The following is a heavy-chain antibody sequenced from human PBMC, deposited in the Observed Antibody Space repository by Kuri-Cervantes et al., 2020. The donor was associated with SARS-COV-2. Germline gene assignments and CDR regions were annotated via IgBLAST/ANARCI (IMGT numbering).Heavy chain of an antibody. CDR1: GLTFTRYW. D-gene: IGHD3-10*01. CDR3: ARDEGSYYYYMDV. CDR2: IKGDGSEK. Sequence: GGSLRLSCAASGLTFTRYWMNWVRQAPGKGLEWVATIKGDGSEKYYVESVKGRFTVSRDNAENSLYLQMNSLRAEDTAVYYCARDEGSYYYYMDVWGKGTTVTVSS. V-gene: IGHV3-7*01. J-gene: IGHJ6*03.